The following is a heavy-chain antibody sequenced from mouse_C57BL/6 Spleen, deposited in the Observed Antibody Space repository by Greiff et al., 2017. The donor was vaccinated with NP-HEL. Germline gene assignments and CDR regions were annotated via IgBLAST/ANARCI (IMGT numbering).Heavy chain of an antibody. CDR1: GYTFTSYW. V-gene: IGHV1-52*01. CDR2: IYPSDSET. D-gene: IGHD2-2*01. J-gene: IGHJ4*01. Sequence: QVQLQQPGAELVRPGSSVKLSCKASGYTFTSYWMHWVKQRPIQGLEWIGNIYPSDSETHYNQKFKDKATLTVDKSSSTAYMHLSSLTSEDSAVYYCARDGYDDYYAMDYWGQGTSVTVSS. CDR3: ARDGYDDYYAMDY.